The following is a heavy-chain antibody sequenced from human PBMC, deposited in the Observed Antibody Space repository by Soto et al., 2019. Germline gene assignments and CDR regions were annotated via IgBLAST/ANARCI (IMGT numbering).Heavy chain of an antibody. CDR2: IYYSGST. CDR3: ARGRHYYDSSGYPWPYYYYYYGMDV. J-gene: IGHJ6*02. D-gene: IGHD3-22*01. V-gene: IGHV4-61*01. Sequence: SETLSLTCTVSGGSVSSGSYYWSWIRQPPGKGLEWIGYIYYSGSTNYNPSLKSRVTISVGTSKNQFSLKLSSVTAADTAVYYCARGRHYYDSSGYPWPYYYYYYGMDVWGQGTTVTVSS. CDR1: GGSVSSGSYY.